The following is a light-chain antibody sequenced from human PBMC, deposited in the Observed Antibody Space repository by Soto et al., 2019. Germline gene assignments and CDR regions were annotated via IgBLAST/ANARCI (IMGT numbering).Light chain of an antibody. J-gene: IGKJ1*01. CDR1: QSVSNNY. CDR3: QQCGSSPET. Sequence: ETVLTQSPGTLSLSPGERATLSCRASQSVSNNYLAWYQQKPGQAPRLLIYGASNRATGIPDRFSGSGSGTDFTLTISRLEPEDFAVYYCQQCGSSPETFGQGTKVDIK. CDR2: GAS. V-gene: IGKV3-20*01.